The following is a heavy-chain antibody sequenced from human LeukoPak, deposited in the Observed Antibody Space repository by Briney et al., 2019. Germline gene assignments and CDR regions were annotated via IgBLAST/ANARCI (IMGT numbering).Heavy chain of an antibody. Sequence: GGSLRLPCAVSGITLSNYGMSWVRQAPGKGLEWVAGISDSGGRTNYADSVKGRFTISRDNPKNTLYLQMNSLRVEDTAVYYCAKDEGSSSSWYAGWFDPWGQGTLVTVSS. CDR1: GITLSNYG. D-gene: IGHD6-13*01. CDR3: AKDEGSSSSWYAGWFDP. J-gene: IGHJ5*02. CDR2: ISDSGGRT. V-gene: IGHV3-23*01.